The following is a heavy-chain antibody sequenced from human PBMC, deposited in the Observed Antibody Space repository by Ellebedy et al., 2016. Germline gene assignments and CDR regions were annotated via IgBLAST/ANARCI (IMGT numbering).Heavy chain of an antibody. CDR2: ISVRSTYI. CDR1: GFVFAGYT. J-gene: IGHJ4*02. CDR3: AKCRHINGCLLDY. D-gene: IGHD6-19*01. Sequence: ETLSLTCETSGFVFAGYTMNWVRQAPGKGLEWVASISVRSTYIYYADSVKGRFTISRDNAKNSLFLLMNSLRTEDTAVYYCAKCRHINGCLLDYWGQGTLVTVSS. V-gene: IGHV3-21*01.